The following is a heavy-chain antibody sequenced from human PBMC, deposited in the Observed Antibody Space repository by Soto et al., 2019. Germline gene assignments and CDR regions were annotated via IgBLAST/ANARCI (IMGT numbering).Heavy chain of an antibody. CDR2: IDYSGST. Sequence: SETLSLTCIVSGGSISRSSYYWGWIRQPPGKGLEWIASIDYSGSTYYNSSLKSRVTISVDTSKNQFSLRLNSVTAADTAVYYCARHVPDGRVVIRAGNWFDPWGQGTLVTVSS. CDR3: ARHVPDGRVVIRAGNWFDP. V-gene: IGHV4-39*01. CDR1: GGSISRSSYY. D-gene: IGHD3-3*01. J-gene: IGHJ5*02.